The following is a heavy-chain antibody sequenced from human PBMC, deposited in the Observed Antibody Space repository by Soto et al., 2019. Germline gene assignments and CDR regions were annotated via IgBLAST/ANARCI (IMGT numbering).Heavy chain of an antibody. Sequence: GGSLRLSCAASGFPFYNYAMAWVRQAPGKGLEWVSSISDSGTSIYYADSVKGRFTVSRDNAKNSLYLQMNSLRAEDTAVYYCAREHPYSSSWDGMAVCGQGATVTVS. V-gene: IGHV3-23*01. CDR1: GFPFYNYA. CDR3: AREHPYSSSWDGMAV. D-gene: IGHD6-13*01. J-gene: IGHJ6*02. CDR2: ISDSGTSI.